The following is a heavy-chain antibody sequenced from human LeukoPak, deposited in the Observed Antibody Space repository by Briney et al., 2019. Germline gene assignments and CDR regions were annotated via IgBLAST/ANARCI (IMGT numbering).Heavy chain of an antibody. CDR3: AKYDVKTLSD. J-gene: IGHJ4*02. V-gene: IGHV3-23*01. Sequence: GGSLRLSCAASGFTFSNYAMSWVRQAPGKGLEWVSAISSSGRTTYYADSVKGRFTISRDNAKNTLYLQSNGLRAEDTAVYYCAKYDVKTLSDWGQGTLVTVSS. CDR2: ISSSGRTT. CDR1: GFTFSNYA. D-gene: IGHD1-1*01.